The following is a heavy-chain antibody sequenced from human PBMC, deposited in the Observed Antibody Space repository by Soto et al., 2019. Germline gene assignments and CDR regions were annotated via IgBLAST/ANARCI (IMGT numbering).Heavy chain of an antibody. Sequence: VGSLRLSCAASGFTFHDHTMHWVRHAPGKGLEWVSLINWDGTNIYYADSVKGRFTISRDNSKNSLYLQMNSLRTEDTALYYCAKDTSWTIDYWGRGTLVTAPQ. CDR3: AKDTSWTIDY. CDR2: INWDGTNI. CDR1: GFTFHDHT. V-gene: IGHV3-43*01. J-gene: IGHJ4*02. D-gene: IGHD4-17*01.